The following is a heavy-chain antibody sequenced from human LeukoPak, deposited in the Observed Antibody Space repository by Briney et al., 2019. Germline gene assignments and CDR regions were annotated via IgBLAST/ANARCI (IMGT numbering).Heavy chain of an antibody. CDR2: ISVYNGYT. Sequence: ASVKVSCKASGYTFTSYGISWVRQAPGQGLEWMGWISVYNGYTNYVQKFQGRVTMTTDTSTSTAYMELRSLRSDDTAVYYCARGGSTYYYGAGSHYNAGYYYYGMDVWGQGTTVTVSS. V-gene: IGHV1-18*01. CDR3: ARGGSTYYYGAGSHYNAGYYYYGMDV. D-gene: IGHD3-10*01. CDR1: GYTFTSYG. J-gene: IGHJ6*02.